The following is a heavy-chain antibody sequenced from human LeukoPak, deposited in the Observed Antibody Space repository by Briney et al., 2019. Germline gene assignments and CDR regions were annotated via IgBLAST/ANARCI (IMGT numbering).Heavy chain of an antibody. D-gene: IGHD3-9*01. Sequence: PSETLSLTCTVSGGSISSYYWSWIRQPAGKGLEWIGRIYTSGSTNYNPSLKSRVTMSVDTSKNQFSLKLSSVTAADTAVYYCARGYDILTGYYRYWYFDLWGRGTLVTVSS. CDR1: GGSISSYY. CDR3: ARGYDILTGYYRYWYFDL. CDR2: IYTSGST. V-gene: IGHV4-4*07. J-gene: IGHJ2*01.